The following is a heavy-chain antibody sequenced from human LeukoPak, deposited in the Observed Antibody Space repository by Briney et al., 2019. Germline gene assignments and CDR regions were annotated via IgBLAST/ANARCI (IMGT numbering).Heavy chain of an antibody. CDR3: ARHVSAVRRELDY. D-gene: IGHD1-1*01. CDR1: GGSFSSYY. V-gene: IGHV4-59*08. Sequence: SSETLSLTCAVYGGSFSSYYWSWIRQPPGKGLEWIGYIYYSGSTNYNPSLKSRVTISVDTSKNQFSLKLSSVTAADTAVYYCARHVSAVRRELDYWGQGTLVTVSS. J-gene: IGHJ4*02. CDR2: IYYSGST.